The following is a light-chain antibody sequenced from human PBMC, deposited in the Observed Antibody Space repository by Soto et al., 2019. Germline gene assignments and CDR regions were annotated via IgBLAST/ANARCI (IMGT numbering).Light chain of an antibody. Sequence: DIVMTQSPDSLAVSLGERATINCKSSQSVLYSSNNKNYLAWYQQKSGQPPKLLINWASSRESGVPDRFSGSGSGTDFTLTISSLQAEDVAVYYCQQYYTTPYTFGQGTKLEIK. CDR2: WAS. V-gene: IGKV4-1*01. CDR1: QSVLYSSNNKNY. J-gene: IGKJ2*01. CDR3: QQYYTTPYT.